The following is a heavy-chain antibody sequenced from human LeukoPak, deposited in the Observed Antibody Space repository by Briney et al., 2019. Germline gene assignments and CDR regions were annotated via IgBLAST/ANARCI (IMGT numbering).Heavy chain of an antibody. V-gene: IGHV4-4*02. J-gene: IGHJ5*02. CDR3: ARTPLRGATFFTSYPNWFDT. CDR1: GGSISSNW. D-gene: IGHD3-10*01. CDR2: IDHSGST. Sequence: SETLSLTCAVSGGSISSNWWSWVRQPPGKGLEWIGEIDHSGSTNYNPSLKSRVTISVDKSESQFSLKLSSVTAADTAVYYCARTPLRGATFFTSYPNWFDTWGQGTLVTVSS.